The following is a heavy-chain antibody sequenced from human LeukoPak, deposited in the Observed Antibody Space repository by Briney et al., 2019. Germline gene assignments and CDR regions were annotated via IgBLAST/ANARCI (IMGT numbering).Heavy chain of an antibody. CDR1: GYTFTSYG. D-gene: IGHD1-26*01. Sequence: ASVKVSCKASGYTFTSYGISWVRQAPGQGLEWMGWISAYNGNTNYAQKLQGRVTMTTDTSTSTAYMELRSPRSDDTAVYYCASVSPGMRELLYHWGQGTLVTVSS. J-gene: IGHJ5*02. CDR2: ISAYNGNT. V-gene: IGHV1-18*01. CDR3: ASVSPGMRELLYH.